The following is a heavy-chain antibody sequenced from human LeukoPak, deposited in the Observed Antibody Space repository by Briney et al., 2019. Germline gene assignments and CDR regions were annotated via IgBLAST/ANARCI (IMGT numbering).Heavy chain of an antibody. Sequence: SETLSLTCTVSGGSISSYYWSWIRQPPGKGLEWIGHIYYSGSTNYNPSLKSRVTISVDTSKNQFSLKLSSVTAADTAVYYCARDSNGFGFWSGYYDYWGQGTLVTVSS. V-gene: IGHV4-59*01. CDR2: IYYSGST. J-gene: IGHJ4*02. CDR3: ARDSNGFGFWSGYYDY. CDR1: GGSISSYY. D-gene: IGHD3-3*01.